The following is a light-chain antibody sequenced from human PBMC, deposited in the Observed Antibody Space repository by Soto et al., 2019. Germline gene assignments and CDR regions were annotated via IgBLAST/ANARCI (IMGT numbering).Light chain of an antibody. J-gene: IGLJ2*01. V-gene: IGLV1-47*01. CDR1: NSNIGSNH. CDR3: AAWDDSLNGVL. CDR2: RNN. Sequence: QSVLTQPPSASGTPGQRVTISCSGSNSNIGSNHVYWYQQFPGTAPKLLIYRNNQRPSGVPDRFSGSKSGTSASLAISGLRSEDETDYFCAAWDDSLNGVLFGGGTKVTVL.